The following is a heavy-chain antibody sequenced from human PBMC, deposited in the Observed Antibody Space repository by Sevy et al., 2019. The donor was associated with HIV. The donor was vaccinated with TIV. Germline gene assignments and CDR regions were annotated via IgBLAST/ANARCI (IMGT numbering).Heavy chain of an antibody. J-gene: IGHJ4*02. V-gene: IGHV3-7*03. CDR1: GFTFDVYC. Sequence: GGSLRLSCDASGFTFDVYCMQWVRQAPGKGLEWVANVRQDGNEIYYAASVRGRFTISRDNAKVSLYLQMNSLRVEDTATYYCARRYFDLWGQGTLVTVSS. CDR2: VRQDGNEI. CDR3: ARRYFDL.